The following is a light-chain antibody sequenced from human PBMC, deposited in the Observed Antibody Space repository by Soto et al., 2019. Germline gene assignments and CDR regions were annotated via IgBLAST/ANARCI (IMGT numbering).Light chain of an antibody. Sequence: EKGMMQSPATMSVSPGERATLSCRASQSVNSNLAWYQQKPGQAPRLLISGASTRATGIPARFSGSGSETEFTLTISSLQSEDFAVYYCQQYNNWWTFGQGTKVEMK. J-gene: IGKJ1*01. CDR1: QSVNSN. V-gene: IGKV3-15*01. CDR2: GAS. CDR3: QQYNNWWT.